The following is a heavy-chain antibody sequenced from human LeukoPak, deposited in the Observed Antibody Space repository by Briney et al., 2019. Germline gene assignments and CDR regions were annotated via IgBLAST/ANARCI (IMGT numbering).Heavy chain of an antibody. Sequence: SETLSLTCTVSGGSISSYYWSWIRQPPGKGLEWIGYIYYSGSTNYNPSLKSRVTISVDTSKNQFSLKLSSVTAADTAVYYCARSKVDTAMVWDYYFDYWGQGTLVTVSS. D-gene: IGHD5-18*01. CDR3: ARSKVDTAMVWDYYFDY. CDR1: GGSISSYY. V-gene: IGHV4-59*12. J-gene: IGHJ4*02. CDR2: IYYSGST.